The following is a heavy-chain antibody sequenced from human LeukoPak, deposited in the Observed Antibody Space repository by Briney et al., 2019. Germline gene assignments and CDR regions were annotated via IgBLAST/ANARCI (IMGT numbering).Heavy chain of an antibody. D-gene: IGHD2-2*01. CDR1: GFTFSSYG. Sequence: QPGRSLRLSCAASGFTFSSYGMHWVRQAPGKGLEWVANIKEDGSEKYYVDSLKGRFTISRDNAKNSLYLQMNSLRAEDTAVYYCARMKGCSSTTCYFAIYWGQGTLVTVSS. V-gene: IGHV3-7*05. CDR2: IKEDGSEK. CDR3: ARMKGCSSTTCYFAIY. J-gene: IGHJ4*02.